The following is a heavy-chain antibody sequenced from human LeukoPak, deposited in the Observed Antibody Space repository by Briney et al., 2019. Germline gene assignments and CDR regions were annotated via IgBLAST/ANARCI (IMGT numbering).Heavy chain of an antibody. V-gene: IGHV3-23*01. Sequence: GGSLRLSSAASGFIFSSYAMSWVRQAPGKGLEWVSTINGGGYGTYYADSVKGRFTISRDNSKNTLYLHMNSLRAEDTAIYYCAKDSEGGGDYWGQGTLVTVSS. J-gene: IGHJ4*02. D-gene: IGHD1-14*01. CDR1: GFIFSSYA. CDR2: INGGGYGT. CDR3: AKDSEGGGDY.